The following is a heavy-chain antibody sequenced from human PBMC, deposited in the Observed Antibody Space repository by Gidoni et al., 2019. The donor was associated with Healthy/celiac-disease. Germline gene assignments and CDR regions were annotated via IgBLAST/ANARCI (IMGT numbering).Heavy chain of an antibody. CDR3: AKPDSSGSGVFQH. V-gene: IGHV3-23*01. Sequence: EVQLLESGGGLVQPGGSLRLSFAASGFTFSSYAMSWVRQAPGKGLEWVSAISGSDGSTYYADSVKGRFTISRDNSKNTLYLQMNSLRAEDTAVYYCAKPDSSGSGVFQHWGQGTLVTVSS. D-gene: IGHD3-22*01. J-gene: IGHJ1*01. CDR1: GFTFSSYA. CDR2: ISGSDGST.